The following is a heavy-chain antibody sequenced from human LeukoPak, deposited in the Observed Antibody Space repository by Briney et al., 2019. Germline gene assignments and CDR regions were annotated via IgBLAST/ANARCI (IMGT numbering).Heavy chain of an antibody. V-gene: IGHV3-33*08. CDR1: GGSFSGYY. J-gene: IGHJ4*02. CDR2: IWYDGSNK. Sequence: LSLTCAVYGGSFSGYYWSWIRQPPGKGLEWVAVIWYDGSNKYYADSVKGRFTISRDNSKNTLYLQMNSLRAEDTAVYYCARDSGSGRPYYFDYWGQGTLVTVSS. CDR3: ARDSGSGRPYYFDY. D-gene: IGHD6-19*01.